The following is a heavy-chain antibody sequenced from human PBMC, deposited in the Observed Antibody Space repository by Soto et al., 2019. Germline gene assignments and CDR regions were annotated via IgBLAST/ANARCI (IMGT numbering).Heavy chain of an antibody. V-gene: IGHV3-15*01. Sequence: GGALRLSCTVSGFTFSNAWMTWVRQAPGKGLEWVGRIKSKTDDGTTDYAAPVKGRFTISRDDSRNTLYLQMNSLKTEDTAVYYCTTDSSSWAYYYYYGMDVWGQGTTVTVSS. CDR3: TTDSSSWAYYYYYGMDV. D-gene: IGHD2-2*01. J-gene: IGHJ6*02. CDR1: GFTFSNAW. CDR2: IKSKTDDGTT.